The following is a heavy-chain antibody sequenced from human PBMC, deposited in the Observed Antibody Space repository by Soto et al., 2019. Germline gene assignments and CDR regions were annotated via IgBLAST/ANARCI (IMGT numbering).Heavy chain of an antibody. CDR2: INHSGST. D-gene: IGHD1-20*01. V-gene: IGHV4-34*01. CDR3: ARGEITDYYMDV. J-gene: IGHJ6*03. Sequence: PSETLSLTCAVYGGSFSGYYWSWIRQPPGKGLEWIGEINHSGSTNYNPSLKSRVTISVDTSKNQFSLKLSSVTAADTAVYYCARGEITDYYMDVWGKGTTVTVSS. CDR1: GGSFSGYY.